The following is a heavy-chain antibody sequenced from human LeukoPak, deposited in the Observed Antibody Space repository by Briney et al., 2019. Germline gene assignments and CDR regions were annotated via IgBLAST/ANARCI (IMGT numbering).Heavy chain of an antibody. J-gene: IGHJ4*02. CDR1: GNYW. D-gene: IGHD5-18*01. CDR2: INPDGNKK. V-gene: IGHV3-7*01. Sequence: GGSLRLSCAASGNYWMDWVRQAPGKGLEWVASINPDGNKKYSADSVKGRFTISRDNAENSLYLQMNSLRVEDTAFYYCARDLAYSRLDYWGQGMLVTVSS. CDR3: ARDLAYSRLDY.